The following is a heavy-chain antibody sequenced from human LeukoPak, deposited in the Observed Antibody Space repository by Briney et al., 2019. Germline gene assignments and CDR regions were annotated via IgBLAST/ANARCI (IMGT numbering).Heavy chain of an antibody. V-gene: IGHV3-30*18. CDR3: ANNPLRFRHFQH. CDR2: ISYDGSNK. J-gene: IGHJ1*01. CDR1: GFTFSSYG. D-gene: IGHD3-3*01. Sequence: GGTLRLSCAASGFTFSSYGMHWVRQAPGKGLEWVAVISYDGSNKYYADSVKGRFTISRDNSKNTLYLQMNSLRAEDTAVYYCANNPLRFRHFQHWGQGTLVTVSS.